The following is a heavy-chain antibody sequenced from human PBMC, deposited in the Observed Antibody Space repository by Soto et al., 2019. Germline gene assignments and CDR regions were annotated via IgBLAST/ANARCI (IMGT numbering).Heavy chain of an antibody. D-gene: IGHD6-13*01. CDR2: ISGNGGST. CDR1: GFTFSSYA. V-gene: IGHV3-23*01. Sequence: GSLRLSCAASGFTFSSYAMSWVRQAPGKGLEWVSAISGNGGSTYYADSVKGRFTISRDNSKNTLYLQMNSLRAEDTAVYYCAKDPKAAAGSYNWFDPWGQGTLVTVSS. CDR3: AKDPKAAAGSYNWFDP. J-gene: IGHJ5*02.